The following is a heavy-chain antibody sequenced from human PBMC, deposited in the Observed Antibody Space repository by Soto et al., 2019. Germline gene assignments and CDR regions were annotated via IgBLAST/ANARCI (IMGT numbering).Heavy chain of an antibody. CDR3: ANTGGPPEILRNDF. Sequence: ASVKVSCKASGGTFSSYAISWVRQAPGQGLEWMGGIIPIFGTANYAQKFQGRVTITADESTSTAYMELSSLRSEDTAVYYCANTGGPPEILRNDFGGQEPRAPVSP. D-gene: IGHD3-10*01. CDR2: IIPIFGTA. J-gene: IGHJ4*02. CDR1: GGTFSSYA. V-gene: IGHV1-69*13.